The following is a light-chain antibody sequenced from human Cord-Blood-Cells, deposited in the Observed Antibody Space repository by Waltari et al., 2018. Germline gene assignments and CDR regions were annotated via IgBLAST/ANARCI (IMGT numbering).Light chain of an antibody. CDR2: QDS. CDR3: QAWDSSTAI. Sequence: SYELNQPPSASVSPGQTASITCSGDKLVDKYACLYQQKPGHSPVLVIYQDSKRPSGIPERFSGSNSGNTATLTISGTQAMDEADYYCQAWDSSTAIFGTGTKVTVL. V-gene: IGLV3-1*01. CDR1: KLVDKY. J-gene: IGLJ1*01.